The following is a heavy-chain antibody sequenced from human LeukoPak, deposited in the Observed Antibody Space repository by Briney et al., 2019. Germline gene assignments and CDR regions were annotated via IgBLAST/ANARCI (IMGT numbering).Heavy chain of an antibody. CDR1: GGSFSGYY. V-gene: IGHV4-34*01. CDR3: ARGETPDYGGNSTLFDY. J-gene: IGHJ4*02. CDR2: INHSGST. D-gene: IGHD4-23*01. Sequence: SETLSLTCAVYGGSFSGYYWSWIRQPPGKGLEWIGEINHSGSTNYNPSLKSRVTISVDTSKNQFSLKLSSVTAADTAVYYCARGETPDYGGNSTLFDYWGQGTLVTVSS.